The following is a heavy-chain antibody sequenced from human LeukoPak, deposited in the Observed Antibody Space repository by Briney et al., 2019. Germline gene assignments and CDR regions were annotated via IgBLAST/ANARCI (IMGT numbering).Heavy chain of an antibody. CDR2: ISTYNGDT. D-gene: IGHD6-13*01. CDR1: DYTFTKFA. CDR3: ARDPSNSSGRYIFFDF. Sequence: ASVKVSCKGSDYTFTKFAITWVRQAPGQGLEWMGWISTYNGDTKYAQKLQGRVTMTRDTSTSTAYMELRSLRSDDTAVYYCARDPSNSSGRYIFFDFWGQGTLVAVSS. J-gene: IGHJ4*02. V-gene: IGHV1-18*01.